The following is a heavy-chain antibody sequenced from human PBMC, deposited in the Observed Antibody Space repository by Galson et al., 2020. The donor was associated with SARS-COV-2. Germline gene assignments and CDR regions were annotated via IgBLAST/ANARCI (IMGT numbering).Heavy chain of an antibody. Sequence: ASVKVSCKASGYTFTSSGINWVRQAPGQGLEWMGWISAYHGNTNYAQNLQGRVTMTTNTSTSTPYMELRSLRSDDTAVYYCARESSGVDCGYYYYGMDVWGQGTTVTVSS. CDR1: GYTFTSSG. CDR3: ARESSGVDCGYYYYGMDV. J-gene: IGHJ6*02. V-gene: IGHV1-18*04. CDR2: ISAYHGNT. D-gene: IGHD2-21*01.